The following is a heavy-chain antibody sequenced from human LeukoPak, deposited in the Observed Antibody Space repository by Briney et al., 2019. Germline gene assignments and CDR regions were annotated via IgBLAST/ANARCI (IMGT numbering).Heavy chain of an antibody. V-gene: IGHV1-2*02. Sequence: ASVKVSCKASGYTFTANYMHWVRQAPGQGLEWMGWMNSNSGATNYAQRFQGRVTMTRDTSISAACMELRSLRYDDTAVYYCARGDGSSWYEYWGQGTMVTVSS. J-gene: IGHJ4*02. CDR2: MNSNSGAT. D-gene: IGHD6-13*01. CDR3: ARGDGSSWYEY. CDR1: GYTFTANY.